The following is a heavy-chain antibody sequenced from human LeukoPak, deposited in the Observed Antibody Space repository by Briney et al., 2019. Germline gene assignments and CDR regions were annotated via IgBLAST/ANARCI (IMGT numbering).Heavy chain of an antibody. J-gene: IGHJ4*02. CDR2: ISSSGSTI. Sequence: GGSLRLSCAASGFTFSSYEMNWVRQAPGKGLEWVSHISSSGSTIYYADSVKGRFTISRDNAKNSLYLQMNSLRAEDTAVYYCARDGGIAVAAEVYFDYWGQGTLVTVSS. CDR1: GFTFSSYE. V-gene: IGHV3-48*03. D-gene: IGHD6-19*01. CDR3: ARDGGIAVAAEVYFDY.